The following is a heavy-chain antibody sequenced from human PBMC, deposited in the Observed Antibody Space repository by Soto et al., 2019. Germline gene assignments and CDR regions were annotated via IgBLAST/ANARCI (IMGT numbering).Heavy chain of an antibody. Sequence: QVQLQESGPGLVKPSETLSLTCSVSGGSVSSATYYWSWIRQPPGKELEWIGYIYYSGATNHNPSLTSRLSISLDTSKNQVSLKLSSVTAADTAVYYCARLSPMTFAGSAYYYCMDVWGQGTTVTVSS. V-gene: IGHV4-61*01. J-gene: IGHJ6*02. CDR2: IYYSGAT. CDR1: GGSVSSATYY. CDR3: ARLSPMTFAGSAYYYCMDV. D-gene: IGHD3-22*01.